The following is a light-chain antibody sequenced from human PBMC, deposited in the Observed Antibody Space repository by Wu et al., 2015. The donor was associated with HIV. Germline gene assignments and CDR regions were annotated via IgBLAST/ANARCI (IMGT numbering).Light chain of an antibody. V-gene: IGKV3-11*01. CDR2: DAS. J-gene: IGKJ5*01. CDR3: QQRSNWPLG. CDR1: QSVSSY. Sequence: EIVLIQSPATLSLSPGERATLSCRASQSVSSYLAWYQQKPGQAPRLLIYDASNRATGIPARFSGSGSGTDFTLTISSLEPEDFAVYYCQQRSNWPLGFGQGTRLEIK.